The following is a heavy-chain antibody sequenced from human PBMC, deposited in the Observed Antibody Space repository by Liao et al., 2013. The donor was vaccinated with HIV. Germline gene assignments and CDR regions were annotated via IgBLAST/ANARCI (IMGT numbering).Heavy chain of an antibody. CDR1: GGSFSGYH. J-gene: IGHJ4*02. V-gene: IGHV4-34*01. CDR3: ARGPRGTVTGPVRFDY. Sequence: QVQLQQWGAGLLKPSETLSLTCAVYGGSFSGYHWSWIRQPPGKGLEWIGEINHSGSTNYNPSLKSRVTISVDTSKNQFSLKLNSVTAADTAVYYCARGPRGTVTGPVRFDYWGQGTLVTVSS. D-gene: IGHD6-19*01. CDR2: INHSGST.